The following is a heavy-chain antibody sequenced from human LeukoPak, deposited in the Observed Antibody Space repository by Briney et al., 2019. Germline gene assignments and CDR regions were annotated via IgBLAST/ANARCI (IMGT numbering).Heavy chain of an antibody. CDR2: VYSSENT. CDR1: GGSISSYY. D-gene: IGHD1-14*01. J-gene: IGHJ6*01. V-gene: IGHV4-4*07. Sequence: PPETLPLHCAVSGGSISSYYWTCIRHPAARGREWIGRVYSSENTNFNPSLKRRLTMSVDTSKNQLSLTLKSVTTADKGVYYCARGGDRNGRFWDLWGQGTTVIVS. CDR3: ARGGDRNGRFWDL.